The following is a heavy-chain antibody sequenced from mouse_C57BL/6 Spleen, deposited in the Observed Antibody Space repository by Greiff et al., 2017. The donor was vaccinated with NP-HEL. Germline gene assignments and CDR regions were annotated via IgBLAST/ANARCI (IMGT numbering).Heavy chain of an antibody. D-gene: IGHD2-5*01. CDR3: AREDAYYSNYYAMDY. J-gene: IGHJ4*01. CDR2: ISYDGSN. V-gene: IGHV3-6*01. CDR1: GYSITSGYY. Sequence: VQLQQSGPGLVKPSQSLSLTCSVTGYSITSGYYWNWIRQFPGNKLEWMGYISYDGSNNYNPSLKNRISITRDTSKNQFFLKLNSVTTEDTATYYCAREDAYYSNYYAMDYWGQGTSVTVSS.